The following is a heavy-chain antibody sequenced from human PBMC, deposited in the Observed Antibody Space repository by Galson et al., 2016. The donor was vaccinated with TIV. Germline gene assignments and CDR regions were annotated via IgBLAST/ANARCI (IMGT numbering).Heavy chain of an antibody. CDR1: GDSPSDLS. Sequence: SVKVSCKVSGDSPSDLSMHWVRQAPGKGLEWMGGFDPEQHKKIYAQKLQSRVTLTEDTSTDTAFLELSSLSFEDTAVYYCASVAWFPGLSLDNWGQGTLVIVSS. J-gene: IGHJ4*02. CDR3: ASVAWFPGLSLDN. D-gene: IGHD2/OR15-2a*01. V-gene: IGHV1-24*01. CDR2: FDPEQHKK.